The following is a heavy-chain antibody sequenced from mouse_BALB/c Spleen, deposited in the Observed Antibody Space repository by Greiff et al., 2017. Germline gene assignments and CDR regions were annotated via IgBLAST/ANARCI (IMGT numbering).Heavy chain of an antibody. J-gene: IGHJ4*01. Sequence: EVKLMESGGGLVQPGGSRKLSCAASGFTFSSFGMHWVRQAPEKGLEWVAYISSGSSTIYYADTVKGRFTISRDNPKNTLFLQMTSLRSEDTAMYYCARGRTARATRYAMDYWGQGTSVTVSS. CDR3: ARGRTARATRYAMDY. D-gene: IGHD3-2*01. CDR2: ISSGSSTI. V-gene: IGHV5-17*02. CDR1: GFTFSSFG.